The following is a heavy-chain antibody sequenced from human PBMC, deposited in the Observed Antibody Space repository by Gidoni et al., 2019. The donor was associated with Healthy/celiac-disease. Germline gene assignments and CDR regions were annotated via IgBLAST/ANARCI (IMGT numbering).Heavy chain of an antibody. D-gene: IGHD3-3*01. V-gene: IGHV4-34*01. CDR1: GGSFSGYY. J-gene: IGHJ3*02. CDR3: ARGDNYDFWSGYHVGAFDI. Sequence: QVQLQQWGAGLLTPSETLSLTCAVYGGSFSGYYWSWIRQPPGKGLEWIGEINHSGSTNYNPSLKSRVTISVDTSKNQFSLKLSSVTAADTAVYYCARGDNYDFWSGYHVGAFDIWGQGTMVTVSS. CDR2: INHSGST.